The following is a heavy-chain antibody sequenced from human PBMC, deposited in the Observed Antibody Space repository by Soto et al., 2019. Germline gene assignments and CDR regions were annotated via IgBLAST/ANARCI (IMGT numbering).Heavy chain of an antibody. CDR1: GGSISSYY. CDR2: IYYSGST. D-gene: IGHD2-15*01. V-gene: IGHV4-59*01. CDR3: ARDVSGYCSGGSCYSGYAWFDP. Sequence: PSETLSLTCTVSGGSISSYYWIWIRQPPGKGLEWIGYIYYSGSTNYNPSLKSRVTISVDTSKNQFSLKLNSVTAADTAVYYCARDVSGYCSGGSCYSGYAWFDPWGQGTLVTVSS. J-gene: IGHJ5*02.